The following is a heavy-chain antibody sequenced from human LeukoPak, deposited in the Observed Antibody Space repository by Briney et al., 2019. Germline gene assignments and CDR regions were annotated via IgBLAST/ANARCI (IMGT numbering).Heavy chain of an antibody. CDR2: IYYTGIT. J-gene: IGHJ4*02. D-gene: IGHD3-16*01. Sequence: SETLSLTCTISGDSISTYYWSWIRQPPGKGLEWIGYIYYTGITNYNPSLKSRVTISVDTSKNQFSLKLSSVTAADTAVYYCARRLPERQLRLGELWGQGTLVTVSS. V-gene: IGHV4-59*08. CDR3: ARRLPERQLRLGEL. CDR1: GDSISTYY.